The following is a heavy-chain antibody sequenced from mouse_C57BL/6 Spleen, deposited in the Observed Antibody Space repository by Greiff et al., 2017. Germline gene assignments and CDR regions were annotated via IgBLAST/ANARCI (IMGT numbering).Heavy chain of an antibody. Sequence: VKLMESGPGLVAPSQSLSITCTVSGFSLTSYGVDWVRQSPGKGLEWLGVIWGVGSTNYNSALKSRLSIIKDNSKSQVFLKMNSLQTDDTAMYYCASDRGGYAMDYWGQGTSVTVSS. J-gene: IGHJ4*01. CDR3: ASDRGGYAMDY. V-gene: IGHV2-6*01. CDR2: IWGVGST. CDR1: GFSLTSYG.